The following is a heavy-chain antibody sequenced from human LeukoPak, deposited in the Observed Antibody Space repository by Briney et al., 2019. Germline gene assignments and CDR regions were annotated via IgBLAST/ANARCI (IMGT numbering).Heavy chain of an antibody. V-gene: IGHV3-74*03. CDR3: ARDKKSGESSEIDY. Sequence: GGSLRLSCAASGFTFSNYWAHWVRQAPGKGLVWVSRINRDGSTTKYADSVKGRFTVSRDNAKNTLNLQMNSLRAEDTAVYYCARDKKSGESSEIDYWGQGTLVTVSS. CDR1: GFTFSNYW. J-gene: IGHJ4*02. D-gene: IGHD3-10*01. CDR2: INRDGSTT.